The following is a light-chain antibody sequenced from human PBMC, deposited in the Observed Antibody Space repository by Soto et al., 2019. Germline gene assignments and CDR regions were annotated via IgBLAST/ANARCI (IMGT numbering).Light chain of an antibody. CDR2: WAS. V-gene: IGKV4-1*01. CDR1: QSVLYSSNNKNY. CDR3: QQTYTIPWT. Sequence: DIVMTQSPDSLAVSLGERATINCKSSQSVLYSSNNKNYLAWYQQKPGQPPKLLIYWASTRESGVPDRFSGSGSGTDFTLTISRLQPEDSATYYCQQTYTIPWTFGQGTKVDIK. J-gene: IGKJ1*01.